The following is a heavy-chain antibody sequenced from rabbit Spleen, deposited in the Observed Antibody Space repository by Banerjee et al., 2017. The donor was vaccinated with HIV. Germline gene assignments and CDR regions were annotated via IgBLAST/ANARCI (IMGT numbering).Heavy chain of an antibody. D-gene: IGHD3-1*01. CDR1: GFSLFHYW. CDR2: IYAGDGST. CDR3: ARDKELAIWGYEFDL. V-gene: IGHV1S42*01. Sequence: EESGGGLVKPGGTLTLTCKPSGFSLFHYWMCWVRQAPGKGLDLIGCIYAGDGSTDYTNWVNGRFTISKTSNTVDLKMTSLTAADTATYFCARDKELAIWGYEFDLWGPGTLVTVS. J-gene: IGHJ4*01.